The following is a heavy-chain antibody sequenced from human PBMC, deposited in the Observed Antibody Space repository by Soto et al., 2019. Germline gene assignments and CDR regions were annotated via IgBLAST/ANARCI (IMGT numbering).Heavy chain of an antibody. D-gene: IGHD6-19*01. CDR2: MSYSGST. CDR3: ARAVAGMSYYFDY. J-gene: IGHJ4*02. CDR1: GGSISSSY. Sequence: SETLSLTCTVSGGSISSSYWSWIRQPPGKGLEWIGYMSYSGSTNYNPSLKSRVTVSIDTSKNQFSLKLSSVTAADTAVYYCARAVAGMSYYFDYRGQGTLVTVSS. V-gene: IGHV4-59*01.